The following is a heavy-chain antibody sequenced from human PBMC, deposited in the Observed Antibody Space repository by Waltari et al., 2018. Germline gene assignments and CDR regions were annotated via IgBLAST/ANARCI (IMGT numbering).Heavy chain of an antibody. Sequence: QVQLQESGSGLVKPSETLSLTCTVSGGSISSYYWSWIRQPPGKGLEWIGYIYYSGSTNYNPSLKSRVTISVDTSKNQFSLKLSSVTAADTAVYYCARSLHPIAAAGEFDYWGQGTLVTVSS. CDR3: ARSLHPIAAAGEFDY. V-gene: IGHV4-59*01. CDR1: GGSISSYY. D-gene: IGHD6-13*01. CDR2: IYYSGST. J-gene: IGHJ4*02.